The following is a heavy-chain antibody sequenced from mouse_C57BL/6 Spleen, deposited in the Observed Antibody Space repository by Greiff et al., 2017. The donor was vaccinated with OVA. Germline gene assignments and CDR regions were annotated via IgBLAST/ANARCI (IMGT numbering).Heavy chain of an antibody. CDR1: GFSLTSYG. D-gene: IGHD2-1*01. Sequence: VKLVESGPGLVAPSQSLSITCTVSGFSLTSYGVHWVRQPPGKGLEWLVVIWSDGSTTYNSALKSRLSISKDNSKSQVFLTMNSLQTDDTAMYYCARHGGNPYAMDYWGQGTSVTVSS. V-gene: IGHV2-6-1*01. CDR2: IWSDGST. J-gene: IGHJ4*01. CDR3: ARHGGNPYAMDY.